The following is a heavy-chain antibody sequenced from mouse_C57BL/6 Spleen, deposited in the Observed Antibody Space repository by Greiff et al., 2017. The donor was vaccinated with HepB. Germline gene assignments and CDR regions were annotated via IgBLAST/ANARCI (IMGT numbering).Heavy chain of an antibody. V-gene: IGHV1-5*01. CDR3: TRSDMGDGYYSYAMDY. Sequence: VQLQQSGTVLARPGASVKMSCKTSGYTFTSYWMHWVKQRPGQGLEWLGAIYPGYSDTSYNQKFKGKAKLTAVTSASTAYMELRSLTNEDSAVYYCTRSDMGDGYYSYAMDYWGQGTSVTVSS. D-gene: IGHD2-3*01. CDR2: IYPGYSDT. CDR1: GYTFTSYW. J-gene: IGHJ4*01.